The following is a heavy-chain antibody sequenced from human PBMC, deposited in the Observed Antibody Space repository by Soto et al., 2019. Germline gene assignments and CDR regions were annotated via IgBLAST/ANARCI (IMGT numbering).Heavy chain of an antibody. CDR3: AKDSGIVVVVAATFDY. CDR2: ISYDGSNK. D-gene: IGHD2-15*01. V-gene: IGHV3-30*18. Sequence: QVQLVESGGGVVQPGRSLRLSCAASGFTFSSYGMHWVRQAPGKGLEWVAVISYDGSNKYYADSVKGRFTISRDNSKNTLYLQMNSLRAEDTAVYYCAKDSGIVVVVAATFDYWGQGTLVTVSS. J-gene: IGHJ4*02. CDR1: GFTFSSYG.